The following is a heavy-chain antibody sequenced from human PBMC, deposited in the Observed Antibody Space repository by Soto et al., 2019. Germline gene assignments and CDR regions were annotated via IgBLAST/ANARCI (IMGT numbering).Heavy chain of an antibody. CDR1: GGTFSSDS. CDR2: IIPMFDTP. CDR3: ARHVPAAGYYYGMDV. Sequence: SVKVSCKASGGTFSSDSFSWVRQAPGQGLEWMGGIIPMFDTPNYAQKFQGRVTITADESTSTAYMELSSLRSEDTAVYYCARHVPAAGYYYGMDVWGQGTTVTVSS. D-gene: IGHD2-2*01. V-gene: IGHV1-69*13. J-gene: IGHJ6*02.